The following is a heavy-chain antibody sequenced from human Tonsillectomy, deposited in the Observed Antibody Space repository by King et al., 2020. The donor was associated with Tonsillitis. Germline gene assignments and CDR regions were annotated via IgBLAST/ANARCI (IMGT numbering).Heavy chain of an antibody. CDR2: ISCDGNNK. D-gene: IGHD3-16*02. Sequence: VQLVESGGGVVQPGRSLRLSCAASGFTFSNYSMHWVRQAPGKGLEWVAVISCDGNNKNYADSVKGRFTISRDNSKNTLYLQMNSLRAADTAVYYCARGGDYVWGSYRPLDYWGQGTLVTVSS. J-gene: IGHJ4*02. CDR3: ARGGDYVWGSYRPLDY. V-gene: IGHV3-30-3*01. CDR1: GFTFSNYS.